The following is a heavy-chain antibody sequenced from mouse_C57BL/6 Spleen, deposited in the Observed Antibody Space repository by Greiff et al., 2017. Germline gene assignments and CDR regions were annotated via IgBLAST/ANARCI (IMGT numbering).Heavy chain of an antibody. CDR1: GFSLTSYG. D-gene: IGHD2-1*01. Sequence: VQLQQSGPGLVAPSQSLSITCTVSGFSLTSYGVDWVRQSPGKGLEWLGVIWGVGSTNYNSALKSRLSISKDNSKSQVFLKMNSLQTDDTAMYYCASGYGNYGVFAYWGQGTLVTVSA. CDR2: IWGVGST. CDR3: ASGYGNYGVFAY. J-gene: IGHJ3*01. V-gene: IGHV2-6*01.